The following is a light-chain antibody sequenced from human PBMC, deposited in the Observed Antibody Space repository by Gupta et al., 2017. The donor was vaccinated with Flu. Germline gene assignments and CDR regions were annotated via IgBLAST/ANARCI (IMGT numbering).Light chain of an antibody. CDR1: SSNIGAGYD. J-gene: IGLJ3*02. CDR2: GNS. Sequence: QSVLTQPPSVSGAPGQRVTISCTGSSSNIGAGYDVHWYQQLPGTAPKLLIYGNSNRPSGVPDRFSGSKSGTSASLDITGLQAEDEADYYCKSYDSSLSGVVFGGGTKLTVL. V-gene: IGLV1-40*01. CDR3: KSYDSSLSGVV.